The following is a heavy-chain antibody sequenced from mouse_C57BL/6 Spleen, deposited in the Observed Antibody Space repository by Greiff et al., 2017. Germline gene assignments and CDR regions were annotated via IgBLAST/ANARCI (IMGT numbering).Heavy chain of an antibody. J-gene: IGHJ2*01. V-gene: IGHV1-80*01. CDR3: ARRDYYGSRSDY. CDR1: GYAFSSYW. D-gene: IGHD1-1*01. Sequence: QVQLQQSGAELVKPGASVKISCKASGYAFSSYWMNWVKQRPGKGLEWIGQIYPGDGDTNYNGKFKGKATLTADKSSSTAYMQLSSLTSEDSAVYFCARRDYYGSRSDYWGQGTTLTVSS. CDR2: IYPGDGDT.